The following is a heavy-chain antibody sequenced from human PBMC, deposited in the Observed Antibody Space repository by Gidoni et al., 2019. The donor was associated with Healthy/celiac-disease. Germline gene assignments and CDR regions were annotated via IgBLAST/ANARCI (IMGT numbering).Heavy chain of an antibody. CDR3: AKDTSRVAAAGFGWFDP. Sequence: EVQLVESGGGLVQPGRSLRLSCSASGFTFDDYAMHWVRQAPGKGLEWVSGISWNSGSIGYADSVKGRFTISRDNAKNSLYLQMNSLRAEDTALYYCAKDTSRVAAAGFGWFDPWGQGTLVTVSS. CDR1: GFTFDDYA. V-gene: IGHV3-9*01. J-gene: IGHJ5*02. CDR2: ISWNSGSI. D-gene: IGHD6-13*01.